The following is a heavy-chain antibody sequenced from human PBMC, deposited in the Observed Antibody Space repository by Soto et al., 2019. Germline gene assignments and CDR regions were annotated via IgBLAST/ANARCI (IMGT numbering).Heavy chain of an antibody. J-gene: IGHJ6*02. Sequence: PGGSLRLSCAASGFTFNNYGMHWVRQAPGKGLEWVAVIWNDENGYYYADSVKGRFTISRDNAKNTLYLQMNSLRAEDTAVYFCARGGYCSGGTCYSSYYGLDVWGQGTTVTVSS. CDR3: ARGGYCSGGTCYSSYYGLDV. D-gene: IGHD2-15*01. CDR2: IWNDENGY. CDR1: GFTFNNYG. V-gene: IGHV3-33*01.